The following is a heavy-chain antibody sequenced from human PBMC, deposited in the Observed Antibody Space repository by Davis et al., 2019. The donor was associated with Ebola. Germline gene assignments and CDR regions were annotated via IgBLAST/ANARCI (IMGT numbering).Heavy chain of an antibody. J-gene: IGHJ6*02. CDR3: TRIGFGELFPLYYYYGMDV. CDR1: GFTFSDSA. CDR2: IRSKANSYAT. Sequence: GESLKISCAASGFTFSDSALHWVRQASGKGLEWVGYIRSKANSYATSYAASVQGRFTISRDDSKNTAFLQMDSLKTEDTAVYYCTRIGFGELFPLYYYYGMDVWGQGTTVTVSS. D-gene: IGHD3-10*01. V-gene: IGHV3-73*01.